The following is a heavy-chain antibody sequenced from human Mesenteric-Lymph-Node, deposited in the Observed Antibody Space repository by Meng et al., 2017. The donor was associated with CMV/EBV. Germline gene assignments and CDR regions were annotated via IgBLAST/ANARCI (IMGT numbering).Heavy chain of an antibody. D-gene: IGHD3-3*01. V-gene: IGHV1-69*10. Sequence: SVKVSCKASGGTFSSYAISWVRQAPGQGLEWMGGIIPILGIANYAQKFQGRVTITADKSTSTAYMELSSLRSEDTAVYYCARTKKRTILGVVILVSGMDVWGQGTTVTVSS. CDR1: GGTFSSYA. CDR2: IIPILGIA. J-gene: IGHJ6*02. CDR3: ARTKKRTILGVVILVSGMDV.